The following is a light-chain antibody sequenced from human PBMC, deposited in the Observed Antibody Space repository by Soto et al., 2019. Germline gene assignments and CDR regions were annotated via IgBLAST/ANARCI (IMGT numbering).Light chain of an antibody. CDR2: EVS. Sequence: QSVLTQPASVSGSPGQSITISCTGTGSDVGGYEYVSWYQQHPGKVPKLMIYEVSDRPSGVSTRFSGSKSGNTASLTISGLQAGDEADYYCGSWDSSLSAYVFGTGTKVTVL. CDR3: GSWDSSLSAYV. J-gene: IGLJ1*01. V-gene: IGLV2-14*01. CDR1: GSDVGGYEY.